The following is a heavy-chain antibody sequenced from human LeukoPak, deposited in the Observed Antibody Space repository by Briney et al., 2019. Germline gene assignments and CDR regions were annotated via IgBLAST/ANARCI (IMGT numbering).Heavy chain of an antibody. CDR2: ISGSGGST. CDR3: AKVATAMVTLGPFDY. D-gene: IGHD5-18*01. J-gene: IGHJ4*02. Sequence: GGSLRLSCAASGFTFSSYAMSWVRQAPGEGLEWVSAISGSGGSTYYADSVKGRFTISRDNSKNTLYLQMNSLRAEDTAVYYCAKVATAMVTLGPFDYWGQGTLVTVSS. CDR1: GFTFSSYA. V-gene: IGHV3-23*01.